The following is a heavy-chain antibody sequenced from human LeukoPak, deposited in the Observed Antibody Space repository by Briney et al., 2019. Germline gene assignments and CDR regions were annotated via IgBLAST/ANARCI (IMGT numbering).Heavy chain of an antibody. CDR1: GFTFSSYS. D-gene: IGHD3-10*01. V-gene: IGHV3-23*01. Sequence: GGSLRLSWAASGFTFSSYSMNWVRQAPGKGLEWVSAISGSGGSTYYADSVKGRFTISRDNSKNTLYLQMNSLRAEDTAVYYCAKDRPIGSHDFWGQGTLVTVSS. CDR2: ISGSGGST. J-gene: IGHJ4*02. CDR3: AKDRPIGSHDF.